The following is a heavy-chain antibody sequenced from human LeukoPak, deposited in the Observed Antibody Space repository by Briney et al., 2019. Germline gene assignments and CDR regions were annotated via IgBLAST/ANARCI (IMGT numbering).Heavy chain of an antibody. J-gene: IGHJ4*02. V-gene: IGHV3-48*03. CDR2: ITSSGTSI. D-gene: IGHD1-1*01. CDR1: GFTFSSYE. CDR3: ARSTTTSLFDY. Sequence: QPGGSLRLSCAASGFTFSSYEMNWVRQAPGKGLEWVSFITSSGTSIFYADSAKGRFTVSRDNAKNSLYLQMNSLRAEDTAVYYCARSTTTSLFDYWGQGTLVSVPS.